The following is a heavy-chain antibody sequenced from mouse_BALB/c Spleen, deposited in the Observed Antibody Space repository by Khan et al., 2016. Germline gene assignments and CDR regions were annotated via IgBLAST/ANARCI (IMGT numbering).Heavy chain of an antibody. Sequence: EVQLQESGPSLVKPSQTLSLTCSVTGHSITSGYWNWIRKFPGNKLEYMGYISYSGSTYYNPSLKSRISITRDTSKSQYYLQLNSVTTEDKATYSCAGYYGHFFDYWGQGTTLTVSS. CDR2: ISYSGST. V-gene: IGHV3-8*02. J-gene: IGHJ2*01. D-gene: IGHD1-1*02. CDR3: AGYYGHFFDY. CDR1: GHSITSGY.